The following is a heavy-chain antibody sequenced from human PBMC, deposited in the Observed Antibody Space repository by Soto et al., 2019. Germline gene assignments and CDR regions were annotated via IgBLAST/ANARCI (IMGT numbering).Heavy chain of an antibody. J-gene: IGHJ4*02. CDR2: ISGGGGAT. V-gene: IGHV3-23*01. CDR1: GFTFSSYS. CDR3: AKATLRVVHPLVFDY. Sequence: PGGSLRLSCAASGFTFSSYSMNWVRQAPGKGLEWVSVISGGGGATYFADSVKGRFVISRDNSKTTLYLQMNSLRAEDTAMYYCAKATLRVVHPLVFDYWGQGSLVTVSS. D-gene: IGHD3-3*01.